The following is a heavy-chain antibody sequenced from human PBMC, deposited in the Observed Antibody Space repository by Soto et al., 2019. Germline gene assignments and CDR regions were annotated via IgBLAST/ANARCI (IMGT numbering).Heavy chain of an antibody. V-gene: IGHV3-30*18. D-gene: IGHD3-9*01. CDR3: AKDRDDILTEGMDV. J-gene: IGHJ6*03. CDR2: ISYDGSNK. Sequence: GGSLRLSCAASGFTFSSYGMHWVRQAPGKGLEWVAVISYDGSNKYYADSVKGRFTISRDNSKNTLYLQMNSLRAEDTAVYYCAKDRDDILTEGMDVWGKGTTVTVSS. CDR1: GFTFSSYG.